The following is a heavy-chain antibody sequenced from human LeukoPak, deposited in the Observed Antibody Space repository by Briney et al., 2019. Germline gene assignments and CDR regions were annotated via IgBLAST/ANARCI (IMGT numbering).Heavy chain of an antibody. V-gene: IGHV3-21*01. J-gene: IGHJ4*02. Sequence: PGGSLRLSCAASGFTFSSHHINWVRQAPRKGLEWVSSISSNSDYIYYADSVKGRFTISRDNAKNSLYLQMNSLRAEDTAVYYCARGLCGGDCHDYWGQGTLVTVSS. D-gene: IGHD2-21*01. CDR3: ARGLCGGDCHDY. CDR2: ISSNSDYI. CDR1: GFTFSSHH.